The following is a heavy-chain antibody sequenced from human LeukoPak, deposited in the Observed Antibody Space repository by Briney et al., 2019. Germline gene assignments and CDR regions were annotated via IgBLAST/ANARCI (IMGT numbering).Heavy chain of an antibody. Sequence: SETLSLTCTVSGGSISSYYWSWIRQPPGKGLEWIGYIYYSGSTNYNPSLKSRVTISVDTSKNQFSLKLSSVTAADTAVYCCARHGRGAAAGSDYWGQGTLVTVSS. V-gene: IGHV4-59*08. D-gene: IGHD6-13*01. J-gene: IGHJ4*02. CDR2: IYYSGST. CDR3: ARHGRGAAAGSDY. CDR1: GGSISSYY.